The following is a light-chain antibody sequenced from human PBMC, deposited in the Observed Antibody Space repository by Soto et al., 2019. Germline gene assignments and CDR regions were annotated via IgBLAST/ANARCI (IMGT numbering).Light chain of an antibody. CDR3: QQLSGYPWT. V-gene: IGKV1-9*01. J-gene: IGKJ1*01. Sequence: IQLTQSPSSLSASVGDRVTITCRASQGIDNSLAWYQQKPGKAPKLLIYAASTLQRGVPTRFSGRGSGTDFTLTISRLQPEDFATYSCQQLSGYPWTFGQGTKVESK. CDR1: QGIDNS. CDR2: AAS.